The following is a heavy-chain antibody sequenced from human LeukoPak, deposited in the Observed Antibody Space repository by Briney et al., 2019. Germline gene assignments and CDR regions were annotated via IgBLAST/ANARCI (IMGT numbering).Heavy chain of an antibody. D-gene: IGHD3-10*01. CDR2: IYTSGST. CDR1: GGSISSYY. Sequence: SETLSLTCTVSGGSISSYYWSWIRQPAGKGLEWIGLIYTSGSTNYNPSLKSRVTMSVDTSKNQLSLKLSSVTAADTAVYYCARDVGANYYGSGMGGWFDPWGQGTLVTVSS. CDR3: ARDVGANYYGSGMGGWFDP. V-gene: IGHV4-4*07. J-gene: IGHJ5*02.